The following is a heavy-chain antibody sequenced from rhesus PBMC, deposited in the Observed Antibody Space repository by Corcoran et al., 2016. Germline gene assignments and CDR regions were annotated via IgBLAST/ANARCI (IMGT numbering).Heavy chain of an antibody. CDR1: GIIFSTYG. CDR2: INPGGDTS. J-gene: IGHJ5-2*02. Sequence: EVQLVESGGGLVQPGGSLRLSCVASGIIFSTYGMHWVRQAPGKGLQWGSAINPGGDTSYYTDSLKGRFTISRENAKNTVYLQMDSLRPEDAAVYYCVRGGWNLGNTLDVWGRGILVTVSS. CDR3: VRGGWNLGNTLDV. V-gene: IGHV3-22*01. D-gene: IGHD1-1*01.